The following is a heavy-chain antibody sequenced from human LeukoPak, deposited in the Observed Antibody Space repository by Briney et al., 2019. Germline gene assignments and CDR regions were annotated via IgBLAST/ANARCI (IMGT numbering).Heavy chain of an antibody. J-gene: IGHJ3*02. CDR3: ARGKLGMEAFDI. CDR2: IYYSVST. D-gene: IGHD7-27*01. CDR1: GGSISSYY. V-gene: IGHV4-59*01. Sequence: SETLSLTCTVSGGSISSYYWSWIRQPPGKGLEWIGYIYYSVSTNYNPSLKSRVTISVDTSKNQFSLKLSSVTAADTAVYYCARGKLGMEAFDIWGQGTMVTVSS.